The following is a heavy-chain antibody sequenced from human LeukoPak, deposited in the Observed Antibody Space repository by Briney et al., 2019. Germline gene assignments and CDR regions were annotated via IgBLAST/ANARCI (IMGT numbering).Heavy chain of an antibody. V-gene: IGHV4-30-2*01. Sequence: SQTLSLTCAVSGGSISSGGYSWSWIRQPPGKGLEWIGYIYHSGSTYYNPSLKSRVTISVDRSKNQFSLKLSSVTAADTAVYYCARDRSAQLDMIVVKLSGYYRGDFDYWGQGTLVTVSS. CDR2: IYHSGST. D-gene: IGHD3-3*01. CDR1: GGSISSGGYS. CDR3: ARDRSAQLDMIVVKLSGYYRGDFDY. J-gene: IGHJ4*02.